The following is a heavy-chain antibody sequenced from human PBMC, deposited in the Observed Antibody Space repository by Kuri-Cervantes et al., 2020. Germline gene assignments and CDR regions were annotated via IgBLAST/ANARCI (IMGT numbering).Heavy chain of an antibody. CDR1: GFLYSSYW. CDR3: ARDGGWLRPAVGTFDI. J-gene: IGHJ3*02. D-gene: IGHD5-12*01. Sequence: GESLKISCAASGFLYSSYWMTWVRQAPGKGLEWVANIKGDGSEKYYAASVEGRFTISRDNAKNSMFLQMNSLRAEDTAVYYCARDGGWLRPAVGTFDIWGQGTMVTVSS. V-gene: IGHV3-7*03. CDR2: IKGDGSEK.